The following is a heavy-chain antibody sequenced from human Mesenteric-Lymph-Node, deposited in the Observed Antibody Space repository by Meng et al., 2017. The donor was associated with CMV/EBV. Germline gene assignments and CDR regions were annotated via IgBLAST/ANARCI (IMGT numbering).Heavy chain of an antibody. Sequence: GESLKISCAASGFTFSSYSMNWVRQAPGKGLEWVAFIRYDGSNKYYADSVKGRFTISRDNSKNTLYLQMNSLRAEDTAVYYCATLDSWGVGYCSSTSCPYYFDYWGQGTLVTVSS. J-gene: IGHJ4*02. CDR2: IRYDGSNK. CDR1: GFTFSSYS. CDR3: ATLDSWGVGYCSSTSCPYYFDY. D-gene: IGHD2-2*01. V-gene: IGHV3-30*02.